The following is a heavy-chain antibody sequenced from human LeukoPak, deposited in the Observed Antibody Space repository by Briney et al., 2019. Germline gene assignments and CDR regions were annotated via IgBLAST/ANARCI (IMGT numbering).Heavy chain of an antibody. CDR3: ARGAYDFWSGDASGAFDI. D-gene: IGHD3-3*01. Sequence: SETLSLTCTVSGGSISSYYWSWIRQPPGKGLEWIGYIYYSGSTNYNPSLKSRVTISVDTSKNQFSLKLSSVTAADTAVYYCARGAYDFWSGDASGAFDIWGQGTMVTVSS. J-gene: IGHJ3*02. V-gene: IGHV4-59*08. CDR1: GGSISSYY. CDR2: IYYSGST.